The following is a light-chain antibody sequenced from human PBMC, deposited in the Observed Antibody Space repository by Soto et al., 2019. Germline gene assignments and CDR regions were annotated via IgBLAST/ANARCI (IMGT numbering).Light chain of an antibody. Sequence: DIVMTQSPDSLAVSLGERATINCKSSQSVLYSSNNKNYLAWYQQKPGQPPKLPIYWASTRESGVPDRFSGSGSGTDFTLTIISLQAEDVAVYYCQQYYSTPMYTFGQGTKLEIK. J-gene: IGKJ2*01. CDR3: QQYYSTPMYT. CDR2: WAS. V-gene: IGKV4-1*01. CDR1: QSVLYSSNNKNY.